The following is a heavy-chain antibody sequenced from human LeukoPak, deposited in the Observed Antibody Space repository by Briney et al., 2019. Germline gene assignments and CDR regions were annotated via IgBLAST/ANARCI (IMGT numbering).Heavy chain of an antibody. CDR2: INLEGSEI. Sequence: GGSLRLSCAASGFTFSSHWMSWVRQAPGKGLEWVANINLEGSEIHYVDSVKGRFTISRDNSKNTLYLQMSSLRAEDTAVYYCVKALYYDSSGYVMDTDYWGQGTLVTVSS. CDR1: GFTFSSHW. CDR3: VKALYYDSSGYVMDTDY. V-gene: IGHV3-7*01. J-gene: IGHJ4*02. D-gene: IGHD3-22*01.